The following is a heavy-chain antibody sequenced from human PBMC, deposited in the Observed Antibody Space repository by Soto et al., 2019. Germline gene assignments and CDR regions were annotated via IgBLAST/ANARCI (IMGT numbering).Heavy chain of an antibody. CDR1: GFTFSSHW. CDR3: ARDNYYYYYMDV. Sequence: HPGGSLRLSCAASGFTFSSHWMHWVRQAPGKGLVWVSRINSDGSSTSYADSVKGRFTISRDNAKNTLYLQMNSLRAEDTAVYYCARDNYYYYYMDVWGKGTTVTVSS. CDR2: INSDGSST. J-gene: IGHJ6*03. V-gene: IGHV3-74*01.